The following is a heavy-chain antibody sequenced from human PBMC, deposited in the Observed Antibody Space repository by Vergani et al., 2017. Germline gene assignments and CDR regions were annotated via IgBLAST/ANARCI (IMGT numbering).Heavy chain of an antibody. CDR1: GGSFSGYY. V-gene: IGHV4-34*01. CDR3: ARVGRRIAAAVTV. J-gene: IGHJ4*02. D-gene: IGHD6-13*01. CDR2: INHSGST. Sequence: QVQLQQWGAGLLKPSETLSLTCAVYGGSFSGYYWSWIRQPPGKGLEWIGEINHSGSTNYNPSLKSRVTISVDTSKNQFSLKLSSVTAADTAVYYCARVGRRIAAAVTVWGQGTLVTVSS.